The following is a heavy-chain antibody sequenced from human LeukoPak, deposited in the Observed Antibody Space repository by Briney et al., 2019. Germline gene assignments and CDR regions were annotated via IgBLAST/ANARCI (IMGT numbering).Heavy chain of an antibody. J-gene: IGHJ6*02. D-gene: IGHD3-10*01. Sequence: GGSLRLSCVGSGFTFSNYAMTWVRQAPGKGLEWVSAMTGSGVNTYYAGSVTGRFTISRDNSKNTLSLQMNSLRAEDTAVYYCARGLRSMVRGPYYGMDVWGQGTTVTVSS. CDR2: MTGSGVNT. CDR3: ARGLRSMVRGPYYGMDV. CDR1: GFTFSNYA. V-gene: IGHV3-23*01.